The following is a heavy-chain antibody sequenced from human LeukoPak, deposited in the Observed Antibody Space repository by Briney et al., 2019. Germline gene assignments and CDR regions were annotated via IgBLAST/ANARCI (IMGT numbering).Heavy chain of an antibody. V-gene: IGHV5-51*01. Sequence: GESLNISCNGSGYXFTSYWICWVRQMPGKGLEWMGIIYPGDSDTRYRPSIKGQVTTSDDKSISTAYLQWSSLKASDTDMYYCARVASYCSSTSCYGWFDPWGQGTLVTVSS. CDR2: IYPGDSDT. D-gene: IGHD2-2*01. CDR1: GYXFTSYW. CDR3: ARVASYCSSTSCYGWFDP. J-gene: IGHJ5*02.